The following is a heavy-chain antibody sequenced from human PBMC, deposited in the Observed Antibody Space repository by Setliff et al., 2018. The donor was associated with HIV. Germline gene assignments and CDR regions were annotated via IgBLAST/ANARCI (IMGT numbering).Heavy chain of an antibody. V-gene: IGHV4-4*09. Sequence: SETLSLTCTVSGGSISSYYWSWIRQPPGKGLEWIGYIYTSGSTNYNPSLKSRVTIAVDTSKNQFSLKLSSVTAADTAVYYCARSPRIGVAGEFEYWGQGTLVTVSS. CDR1: GGSISSYY. J-gene: IGHJ4*02. CDR2: IYTSGST. CDR3: ARSPRIGVAGEFEY. D-gene: IGHD6-19*01.